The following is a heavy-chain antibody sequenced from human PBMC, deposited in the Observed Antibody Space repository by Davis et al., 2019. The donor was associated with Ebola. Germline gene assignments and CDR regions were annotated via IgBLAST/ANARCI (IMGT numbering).Heavy chain of an antibody. CDR1: GGTFSSYA. CDR2: IIPIFGTA. Sequence: SVKVSCKASGGTFSSYAISWVRQAPGQGLEWMGGIIPIFGTANYAQKFQGRVTITADESTSTAYMELSSLRSEDTAVYYCARDLVEMATITDYYYGMDVWGQGTTVTVSS. V-gene: IGHV1-69*13. CDR3: ARDLVEMATITDYYYGMDV. D-gene: IGHD5-24*01. J-gene: IGHJ6*02.